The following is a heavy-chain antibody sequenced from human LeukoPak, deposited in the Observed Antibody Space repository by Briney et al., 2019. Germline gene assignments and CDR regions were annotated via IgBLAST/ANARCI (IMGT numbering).Heavy chain of an antibody. Sequence: SETLSLTCTVSGGSISSYYWSWIRQPPGKGLEWIGYIYYSGSTNYNPSLKSRVTISVDTSKNQFSLKLSSVTAADTAVYYCARGDLPLGAFDYWGQGTLVTVSS. CDR1: GGSISSYY. CDR3: ARGDLPLGAFDY. CDR2: IYYSGST. V-gene: IGHV4-59*01. J-gene: IGHJ4*02. D-gene: IGHD1-1*01.